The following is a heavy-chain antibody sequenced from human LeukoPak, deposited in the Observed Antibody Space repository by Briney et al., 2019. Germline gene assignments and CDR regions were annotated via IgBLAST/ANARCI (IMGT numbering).Heavy chain of an antibody. V-gene: IGHV1-2*02. Sequence: ASVKVSCKASGYTFTGYYMHWVRQAPGQGLEWMGWINPNSGGTNYAQKFQGRVTMTEDTSTDTAYMELSSLRSEDTAVYYCATDRRSRWFGELLFNYWGQGTLVTVSS. CDR1: GYTFTGYY. CDR2: INPNSGGT. D-gene: IGHD3-10*01. CDR3: ATDRRSRWFGELLFNY. J-gene: IGHJ4*02.